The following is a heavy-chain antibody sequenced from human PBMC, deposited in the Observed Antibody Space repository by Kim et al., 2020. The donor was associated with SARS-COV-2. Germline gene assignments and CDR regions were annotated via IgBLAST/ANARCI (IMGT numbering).Heavy chain of an antibody. CDR1: GGSVSSGSYY. J-gene: IGHJ4*02. CDR2: INTSGTT. D-gene: IGHD5-18*01. CDR3: ARVGAGYSYGYGPFDF. Sequence: SETLSLTCTVSGGSVSSGSYYWSWIRQPPGKGLEWMGYINTSGTTNYNPALKSRVTITVETTKNQFSLKLSPVTAADTAVYYCARVGAGYSYGYGPFDFWGQGTLVTVSS. V-gene: IGHV4-61*01.